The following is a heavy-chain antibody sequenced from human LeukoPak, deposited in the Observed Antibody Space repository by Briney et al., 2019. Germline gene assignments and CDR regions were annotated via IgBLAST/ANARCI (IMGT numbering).Heavy chain of an antibody. V-gene: IGHV4-34*01. D-gene: IGHD5-18*01. CDR1: GGSFSGYY. J-gene: IGHJ4*02. CDR2: INHSGST. Sequence: LETLSLTCAVYGGSFSGYYWSWIRQPPGKGLEWIGEINHSGSTNYNPSLKSRVTISVDTSKNQFSLKLSSVTAADTAVYYCARDHGYGDPFDYWGQGTLVTVSS. CDR3: ARDHGYGDPFDY.